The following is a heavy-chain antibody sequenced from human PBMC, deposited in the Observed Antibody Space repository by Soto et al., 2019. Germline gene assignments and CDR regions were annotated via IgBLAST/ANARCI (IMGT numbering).Heavy chain of an antibody. D-gene: IGHD3-3*01. CDR1: GYTFTSYG. CDR2: ISAYNGNT. CDR3: ARDPPISGFWSGSYYYYGMDV. J-gene: IGHJ6*02. Sequence: QVQLVQSGAEVKKPGASVKVSCKASGYTFTSYGISWVRQSPGQGLEWMGWISAYNGNTNYAQKLQGRVTMTTDTSTSTAYMELRRLRSDDTAVYYCARDPPISGFWSGSYYYYGMDVWGQGTTVTVSS. V-gene: IGHV1-18*04.